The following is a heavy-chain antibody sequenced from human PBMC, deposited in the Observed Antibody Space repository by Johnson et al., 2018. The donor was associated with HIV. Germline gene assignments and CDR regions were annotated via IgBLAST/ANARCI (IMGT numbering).Heavy chain of an antibody. CDR1: GFTFRDFA. J-gene: IGHJ3*02. Sequence: VQLVESGGGVVRPGGSLRLSCAASGFTFRDFAMSWVRQAPGKGLEWVSGISGRGGSTFYADSVRGRFTISRDTSKNTMYLQMNSLRAEDTAVYYCAKEVGWLGDAFDIWGQGTMVTVSS. V-gene: IGHV3-23*04. D-gene: IGHD6-19*01. CDR2: ISGRGGST. CDR3: AKEVGWLGDAFDI.